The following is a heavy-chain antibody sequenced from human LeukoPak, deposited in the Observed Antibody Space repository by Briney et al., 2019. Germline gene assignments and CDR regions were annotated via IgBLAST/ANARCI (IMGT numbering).Heavy chain of an antibody. CDR2: IKQDGGET. J-gene: IGHJ4*02. CDR3: ARGPPHNKAIAGTDY. Sequence: SGGSLRLSCAASGFTFSSYWMSWVRQAPGKGLEWVANIKQDGGETFYVDSVKGRFTISRDNAKNSLYLQMNSLRAEDTAVYYCARGPPHNKAIAGTDYWGQGTLVTVSS. D-gene: IGHD6-19*01. V-gene: IGHV3-7*01. CDR1: GFTFSSYW.